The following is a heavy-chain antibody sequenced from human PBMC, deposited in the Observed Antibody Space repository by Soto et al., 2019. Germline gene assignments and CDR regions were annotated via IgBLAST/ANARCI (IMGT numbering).Heavy chain of an antibody. D-gene: IGHD3-16*02. CDR2: IYYSGST. J-gene: IGHJ3*02. V-gene: IGHV4-31*03. Sequence: SETLSLTCTVSGGSISSGGYYWSWIRQHPGKGLEWIGYIYYSGSTYYNPSLKSRVTISVDTSKNQFSLKLSSVTAADTAVYYCARGMDYDYIWGSYRKNDAFDIWGQGTMVTVSS. CDR1: GGSISSGGYY. CDR3: ARGMDYDYIWGSYRKNDAFDI.